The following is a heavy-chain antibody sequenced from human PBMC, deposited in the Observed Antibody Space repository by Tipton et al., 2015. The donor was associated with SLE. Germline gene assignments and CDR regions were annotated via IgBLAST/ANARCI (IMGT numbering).Heavy chain of an antibody. V-gene: IGHV4-4*08. D-gene: IGHD3-10*01. Sequence: TLSLTCTVSGGSISSYYWSWIRQPPGKGLEWIGYIYTSGSTNYNPSLKSRVTISVDTSKNQFSLKLSSVTAADTAVYYCAGLWPGRRGWFDPWGQGTLVTVSS. CDR2: IYTSGST. CDR1: GGSISSYY. CDR3: AGLWPGRRGWFDP. J-gene: IGHJ5*02.